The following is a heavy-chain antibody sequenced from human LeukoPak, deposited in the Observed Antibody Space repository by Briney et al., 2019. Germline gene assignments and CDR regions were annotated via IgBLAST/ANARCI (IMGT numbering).Heavy chain of an antibody. CDR3: AKDKGAMKSALDY. CDR2: ISSSGSTI. Sequence: PGGSLRLSCAASGFTFSSYEMNWVRQAPGKGLEWVSYISSSGSTIYYADSVRGRFTISRDNSKNTLYFQMNSLKPEDTAVYYCAKDKGAMKSALDYWGRGTLVTVSS. V-gene: IGHV3-48*03. J-gene: IGHJ4*02. CDR1: GFTFSSYE.